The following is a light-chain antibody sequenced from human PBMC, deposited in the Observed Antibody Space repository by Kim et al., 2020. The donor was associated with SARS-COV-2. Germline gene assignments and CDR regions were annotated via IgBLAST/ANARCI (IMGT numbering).Light chain of an antibody. V-gene: IGLV1-44*01. CDR2: SNN. Sequence: PGQRVTISGSGSSSNIGSNTVNWYQQLPGTAPKLLICSNNQRPSGVPDRFSGSKSGTSASLAISGLQSEDEADYYCAAWDDSLNVVFGGGTQLTVL. CDR1: SSNIGSNT. J-gene: IGLJ2*01. CDR3: AAWDDSLNVV.